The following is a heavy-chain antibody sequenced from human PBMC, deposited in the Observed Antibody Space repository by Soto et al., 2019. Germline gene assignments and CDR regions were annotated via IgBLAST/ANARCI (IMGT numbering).Heavy chain of an antibody. CDR1: GFTFNTHW. D-gene: IGHD1-26*01. CDR2: IYFDGITT. V-gene: IGHV3-74*01. J-gene: IGHJ4*02. Sequence: GGSLRVSCTASGFTFNTHWMHWVRQAPGKGLVWVSRIYFDGITTNYADSVKGRLTVSRDNAKNTVYLHVNTLGDEDTAVYYCARGGAMGVDYWGQGTLVTVSS. CDR3: ARGGAMGVDY.